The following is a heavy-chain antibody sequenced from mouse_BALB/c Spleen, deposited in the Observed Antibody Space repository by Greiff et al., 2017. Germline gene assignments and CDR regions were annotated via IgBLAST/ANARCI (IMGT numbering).Heavy chain of an antibody. J-gene: IGHJ2*01. V-gene: IGHV1-7*01. CDR3: AKGRTDSSGSECSYDFDY. D-gene: IGHD3-2*01. CDR2: INPSTGYT. CDR1: GYTFTSYW. Sequence: QVQLQQSGAELVKPGASVKMSCKASGYTFTSYWMHWVKQRPGQGLEWIGYINPSTGYTEYNQKFKDKATLTADKSSSTSYMQLSSLTSEDSAVYYCAKGRTDSSGSECSYDFDYWGQGTTLTVSS.